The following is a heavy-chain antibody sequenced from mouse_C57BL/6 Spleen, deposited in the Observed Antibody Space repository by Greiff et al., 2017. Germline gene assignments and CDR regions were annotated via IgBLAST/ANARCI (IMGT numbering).Heavy chain of an antibody. CDR2: IYPRDGST. V-gene: IGHV1-78*01. J-gene: IGHJ1*03. Sequence: QVQLQQSDAELVKPGASVKISCKVSGYTFTDHTIHWMKQRPEQGLEWIGYIYPRDGSTKYNEKFKGKATLTADKSSSTAYMQLNSLTSEDSAVYFCARYYYGSSYYWYFDVWGTGTTVTVSS. D-gene: IGHD1-1*01. CDR1: GYTFTDHT. CDR3: ARYYYGSSYYWYFDV.